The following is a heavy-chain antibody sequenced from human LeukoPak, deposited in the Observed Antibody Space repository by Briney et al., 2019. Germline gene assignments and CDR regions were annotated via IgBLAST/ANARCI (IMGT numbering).Heavy chain of an antibody. CDR2: IYPGDPDT. J-gene: IGHJ3*02. D-gene: IGHD5-18*01. CDR1: GYSFTTYW. Sequence: GESLKISCKGSGYSFTTYWIGWVRHMPGKGLEWMGIIYPGDPDTRYSPSFQGQVTISADKSISTAYLQWSSLKASDTAMYYCARMRAYSYGEFDAFDIWGQGTMVTVSS. V-gene: IGHV5-51*01. CDR3: ARMRAYSYGEFDAFDI.